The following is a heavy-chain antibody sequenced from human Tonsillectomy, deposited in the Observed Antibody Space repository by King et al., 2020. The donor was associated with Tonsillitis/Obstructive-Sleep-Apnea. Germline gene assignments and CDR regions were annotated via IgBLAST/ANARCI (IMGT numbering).Heavy chain of an antibody. Sequence: QLQESGPGLVKPSETLSLTCTVSGGSISSSYWSWIRQPPGKGLEWIGNIYYSGSTNYNPSLKSRVTTSVDTSKNQLSLNLSSVTAADTAVYYCARCRLVPAEDYYYYMDVWGKGTTVTVSS. CDR1: GGSISSSY. CDR3: ARCRLVPAEDYYYYMDV. J-gene: IGHJ6*03. D-gene: IGHD2-2*01. CDR2: IYYSGST. V-gene: IGHV4-59*01.